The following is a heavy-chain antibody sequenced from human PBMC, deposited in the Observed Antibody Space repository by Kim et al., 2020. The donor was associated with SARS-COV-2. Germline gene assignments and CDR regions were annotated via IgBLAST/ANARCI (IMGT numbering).Heavy chain of an antibody. CDR3: AREESLSLHFDY. CDR1: GYTFTSYA. D-gene: IGHD1-26*01. V-gene: IGHV1-3*01. CDR2: INAGNGNT. J-gene: IGHJ4*02. Sequence: ASVKVSCKASGYTFTSYAMHWVRQAPGQRLEWMGWINAGNGNTKYSQKFQGRVTITRDTSASTAYMELSSLRSEDTAVYYCAREESLSLHFDYWGQGTLVTVSS.